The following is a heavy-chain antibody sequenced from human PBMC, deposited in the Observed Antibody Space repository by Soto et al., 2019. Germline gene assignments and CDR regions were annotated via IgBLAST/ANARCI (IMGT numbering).Heavy chain of an antibody. CDR2: VYYSGST. CDR3: ASDYSGYSADPEYYGVEV. Sequence: SETLSLTCSVSGGSVTLTSYYWGWIRQPPGKGLEWIGNVYYSGSTNYNPSLKSRVTISVDTSKNQFSLSLKSVTAADTAVYYCASDYSGYSADPEYYGVEVWGQGTTVTVSS. CDR1: GGSVTLTSYY. J-gene: IGHJ6*02. D-gene: IGHD3-22*01. V-gene: IGHV4-39*01.